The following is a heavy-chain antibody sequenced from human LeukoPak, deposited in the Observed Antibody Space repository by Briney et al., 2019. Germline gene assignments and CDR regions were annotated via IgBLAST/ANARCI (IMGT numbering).Heavy chain of an antibody. CDR3: ARDPYCGGDCYSGFGAFDI. J-gene: IGHJ3*02. V-gene: IGHV3-7*03. D-gene: IGHD2-21*02. Sequence: GGSLRLSCAASGFTFSNYLMTWVRQAPGKGLEWVANIKQDGSEEVYVDSVKGRFTISRDNSKNSLYLQMNSLRAEDTAVYYCARDPYCGGDCYSGFGAFDIWGQGTMVTVSS. CDR2: IKQDGSEE. CDR1: GFTFSNYL.